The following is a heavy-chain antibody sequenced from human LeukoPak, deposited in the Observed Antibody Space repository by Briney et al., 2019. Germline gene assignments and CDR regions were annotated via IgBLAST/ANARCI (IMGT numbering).Heavy chain of an antibody. CDR1: GFTFSSYA. D-gene: IGHD6-13*01. CDR3: AKDIRGSSWYYFDY. Sequence: GGSLRLSCAASGFTFSSYAMSWVRQAPGKGLEWVSGISWNSGSIGYADSVKGRFTISRDNAKNSLYLQMNSLRAEDTALYYCAKDIRGSSWYYFDYWGQGTLVTVSS. J-gene: IGHJ4*02. V-gene: IGHV3-9*01. CDR2: ISWNSGSI.